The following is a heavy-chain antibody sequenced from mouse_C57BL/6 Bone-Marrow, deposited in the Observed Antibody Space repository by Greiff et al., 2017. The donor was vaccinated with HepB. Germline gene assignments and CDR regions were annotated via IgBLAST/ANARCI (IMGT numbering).Heavy chain of an antibody. CDR2: RRNKANDYTT. CDR3: ARDAGYDYNWYFDV. V-gene: IGHV7-1*01. D-gene: IGHD2-4*01. J-gene: IGHJ1*03. CDR1: GFTFSDFY. Sequence: EVKLVESGGGLVQSGRSLRLSCATSGFTFSDFYMEWVRQAPGKGLEWIAARRNKANDYTTEYSASVKGRFIVSRDTSQSILYLKMKALRAEDTAIYYCARDAGYDYNWYFDVWGTGTTVTVSS.